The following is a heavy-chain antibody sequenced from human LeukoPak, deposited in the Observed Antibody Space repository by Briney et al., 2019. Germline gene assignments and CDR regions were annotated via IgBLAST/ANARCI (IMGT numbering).Heavy chain of an antibody. CDR2: ISAYNGNT. V-gene: IGHV1-18*01. Sequence: ASVKVSCKASGYTFTSYGISWVRQAPGQGLEWMGWISAYNGNTNYAQKLQGRVTMTTDTSTSTAYMELRSLRSKDTAVYYCASSLGYSYGYYFDYWGQGTLVTVSS. CDR1: GYTFTSYG. CDR3: ASSLGYSYGYYFDY. D-gene: IGHD5-18*01. J-gene: IGHJ4*02.